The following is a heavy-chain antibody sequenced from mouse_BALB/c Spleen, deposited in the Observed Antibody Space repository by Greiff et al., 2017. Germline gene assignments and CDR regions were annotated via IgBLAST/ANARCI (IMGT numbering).Heavy chain of an antibody. V-gene: IGHV2-6-4*01. CDR3: TREGSGYDAMDY. CDR1: GFSLSRYS. D-gene: IGHD1-1*01. J-gene: IGHJ4*01. CDR2: IWGGGST. Sequence: VKLMESGPGLVAPSQSLSISCTVSGFSLSRYSVHWVRQPPGKGLEWLGMIWGGGSTDYNTALKSRLSISKYNSKSQVFLIMNSLQTDDTAMYYGTREGSGYDAMDYWGQGTSVTVSS.